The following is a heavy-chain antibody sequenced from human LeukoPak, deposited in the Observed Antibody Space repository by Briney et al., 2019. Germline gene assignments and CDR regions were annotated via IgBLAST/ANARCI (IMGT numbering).Heavy chain of an antibody. CDR2: INPNSGGT. V-gene: IGHV1-2*02. D-gene: IGHD2-15*01. CDR3: AREGGQDIVVVVAAEYDAFDI. Sequence: ASVKVSCKASGYTFTGYYMHWVRQAPGQGLEWMGWINPNSGGTNYAQKFQGRVTMTRDTSISTAYMELSSLRSEDTAVYYCAREGGQDIVVVVAAEYDAFDIWGQGTMVTVSS. J-gene: IGHJ3*02. CDR1: GYTFTGYY.